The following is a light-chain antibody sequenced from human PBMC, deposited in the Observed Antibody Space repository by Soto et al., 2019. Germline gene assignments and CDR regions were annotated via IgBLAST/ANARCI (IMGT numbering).Light chain of an antibody. CDR1: QRVINNQ. CDR2: GVS. J-gene: IGKJ4*01. Sequence: EIVLTQSPGILSLSPGERAHLYCRASQRVINNQLAWYQQKPGQAPRLLICGVSNRATGIPARFSGSGSATDFTLTISTLEPEDFAVYYCQQYRSSPLTFGGGTNVDIK. V-gene: IGKV3-20*01. CDR3: QQYRSSPLT.